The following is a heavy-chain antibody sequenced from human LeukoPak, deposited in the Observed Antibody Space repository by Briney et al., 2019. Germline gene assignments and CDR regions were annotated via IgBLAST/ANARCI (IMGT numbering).Heavy chain of an antibody. CDR3: ARVIRYYYDSSGYDAFDI. D-gene: IGHD3-22*01. V-gene: IGHV4-59*01. CDR1: GGSISSYY. J-gene: IGHJ3*02. Sequence: KASETLSLTCTVSGGSISSYYGSWIRQPPGKGLEWIGYIYYSGSTNYNRSLKSGVTISVDTSKNQFSLKLSSVTAADTAVYYCARVIRYYYDSSGYDAFDIWGQGTMVTVSS. CDR2: IYYSGST.